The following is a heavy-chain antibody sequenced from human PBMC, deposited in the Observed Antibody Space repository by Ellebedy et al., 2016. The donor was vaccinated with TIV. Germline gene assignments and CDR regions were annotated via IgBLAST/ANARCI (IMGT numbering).Heavy chain of an antibody. Sequence: GESLKISXAASGFTFSSYWMHWVRQAPGGGLVWVSRIRGDGGDTNYADSVKGRFTISRDNTKNTLYLHMDDLRADDTAVYYCARDLVLGSGSTDYWGQGTLVTVSS. D-gene: IGHD3-10*01. CDR1: GFTFSSYW. J-gene: IGHJ4*02. CDR2: IRGDGGDT. V-gene: IGHV3-74*01. CDR3: ARDLVLGSGSTDY.